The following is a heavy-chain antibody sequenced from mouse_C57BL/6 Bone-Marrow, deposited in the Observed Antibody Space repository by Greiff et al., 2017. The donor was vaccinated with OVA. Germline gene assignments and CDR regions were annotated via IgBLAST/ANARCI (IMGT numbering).Heavy chain of an antibody. J-gene: IGHJ3*01. CDR3: ASDIRRFAY. Sequence: VQLKESGPGLVAPSQSLSITCTVSGFSLTSYGVDWVRQSPGKGLEWLGVIWGVGSTNYNSALKSRLSISKDNSKSQVFLKMNRLQTDDTARYYCASDIRRFAYWGQGTLVTVSA. CDR1: GFSLTSYG. CDR2: IWGVGST. V-gene: IGHV2-6*01.